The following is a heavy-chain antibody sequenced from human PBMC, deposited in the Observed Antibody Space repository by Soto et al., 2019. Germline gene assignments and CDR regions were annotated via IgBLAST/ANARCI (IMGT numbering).Heavy chain of an antibody. D-gene: IGHD3-16*02. J-gene: IGHJ4*02. CDR1: GFTFSSYA. CDR2: ISSDGSNE. Sequence: ESGGGVVQPGRSLRLSCAASGFTFSSYALHWVRQAPGKGLQWVAVISSDGSNEYYADSVKGRFTISRDNSKNTVFLQMNSLRVEDAAVYYCATVNYDYVWGSYRRRQVDYRGQGTLVTVSS. V-gene: IGHV3-30*01. CDR3: ATVNYDYVWGSYRRRQVDY.